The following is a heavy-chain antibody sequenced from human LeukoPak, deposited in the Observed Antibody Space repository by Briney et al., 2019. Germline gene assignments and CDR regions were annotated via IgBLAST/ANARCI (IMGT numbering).Heavy chain of an antibody. CDR1: GFIFSTYW. V-gene: IGHV3-7*03. CDR2: IKQDGSDF. J-gene: IGHJ5*02. D-gene: IGHD2-2*03. CDR3: AKEPGYCSSTSCSSSDGNWFDP. Sequence: PGGSLRLSCAASGFIFSTYWMSWVRQAPGKGLEWVANIKQDGSDFNYVDSVKGRFTISRDNSKNTLYLQMNSLRAEDTAVYYCAKEPGYCSSTSCSSSDGNWFDPWGQGTLVTVSS.